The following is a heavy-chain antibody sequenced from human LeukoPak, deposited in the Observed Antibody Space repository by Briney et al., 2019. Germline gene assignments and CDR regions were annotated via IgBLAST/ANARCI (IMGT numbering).Heavy chain of an antibody. J-gene: IGHJ4*02. CDR1: GFTFSSYA. CDR2: ISGNGGST. CDR3: AKDMWFGPSTPFDY. Sequence: GGSLRLSCAASGFTFSSYAMSWVRQAPGKGLEWVSAISGNGGSTYYADSVKGRFTISRDNSKNTLYLQMNSLRAEDTAVYYCAKDMWFGPSTPFDYWGQGTLVTVSS. V-gene: IGHV3-23*01. D-gene: IGHD3-10*01.